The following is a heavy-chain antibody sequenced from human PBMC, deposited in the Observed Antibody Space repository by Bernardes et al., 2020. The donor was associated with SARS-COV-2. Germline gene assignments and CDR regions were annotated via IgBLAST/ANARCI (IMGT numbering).Heavy chain of an antibody. V-gene: IGHV4-61*02. CDR2: IYTSGST. D-gene: IGHD5-18*01. J-gene: IGHJ6*02. CDR3: ARVPGVDTAMVNYYYGMDV. CDR1: GGSISSGSYY. Sequence: TLSLTCTVSGGSISSGSYYWSWIRQPAGKGLEWIGRIYTSGSTNYNPSLKSRVTISVDTSKNQFSLKLSSVTAADTAVYYCARVPGVDTAMVNYYYGMDVWGQGTLVTVSS.